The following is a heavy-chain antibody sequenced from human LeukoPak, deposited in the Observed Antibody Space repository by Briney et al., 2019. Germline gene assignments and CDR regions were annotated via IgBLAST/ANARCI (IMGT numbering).Heavy chain of an antibody. CDR2: IGSSSSYI. CDR3: ASTIGRWRFDY. V-gene: IGHV3-21*01. CDR1: EFTFSSYS. D-gene: IGHD3-3*01. Sequence: GGSLRLSCAASEFTFSSYSMNWVRQAPGKGLEWVSSIGSSSSYIYYADSVKGRFTISRDNAKNSLYLQMNSLRAEDTAVYYCASTIGRWRFDYWGQGTLVTVSS. J-gene: IGHJ4*02.